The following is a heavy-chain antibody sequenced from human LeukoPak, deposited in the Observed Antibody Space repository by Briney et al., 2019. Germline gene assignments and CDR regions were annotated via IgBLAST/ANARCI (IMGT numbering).Heavy chain of an antibody. CDR3: AKSDNYYGSGSPMFVY. Sequence: QSGGSLRLSCAASGFTFSSYAMSWVRQAPGKGLEWVSANSGSGGSTYYADSVKGRFTISRDNSKNTLHLQMNSLRAEDTAVYYCAKSDNYYGSGSPMFVYWGQGTLVTVSS. CDR1: GFTFSSYA. V-gene: IGHV3-23*01. J-gene: IGHJ4*02. CDR2: NSGSGGST. D-gene: IGHD3-10*01.